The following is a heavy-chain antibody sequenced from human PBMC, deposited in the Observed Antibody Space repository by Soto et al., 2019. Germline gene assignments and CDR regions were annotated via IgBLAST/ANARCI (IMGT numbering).Heavy chain of an antibody. J-gene: IGHJ4*02. V-gene: IGHV1-46*03. CDR3: ARDSSGWYFDY. CDR1: GYTLTSYY. D-gene: IGHD3-22*01. Sequence: QVQLVQSGAEVKKPGASVKVSCKTSGYTLTSYYIHWVRQAPGQGLDWMGRFNPSGGSSIYAQNFQGRVTMTSDTSTSTVYMELSSLRSEDTATYYCARDSSGWYFDYWGQGVLVTVSS. CDR2: FNPSGGSS.